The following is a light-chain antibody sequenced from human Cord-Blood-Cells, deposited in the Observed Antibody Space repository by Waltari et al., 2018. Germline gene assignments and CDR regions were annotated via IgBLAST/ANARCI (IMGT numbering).Light chain of an antibody. V-gene: IGLV2-8*01. CDR1: SSDVGGYNY. CDR3: SSYAGSNNLV. CDR2: EVS. Sequence: QSALTQPPSASGSPGPSVTISCTVTSSDVGGYNYVSWYQQHPGKAPKLMIYEVSKRPSWVTDRFSGSKSGNTASLTVSGLQAEDEADYYCSSYAGSNNLVFGGVTKLTVL. J-gene: IGLJ3*02.